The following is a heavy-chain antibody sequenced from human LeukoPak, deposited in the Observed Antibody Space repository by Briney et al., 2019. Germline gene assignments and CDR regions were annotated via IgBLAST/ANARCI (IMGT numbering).Heavy chain of an antibody. Sequence: SETLSLTCAVYGGSFSGYYWSWIRQPPGKGLEWIGEINHSGSTNYNPSLKSRVTISVDTSKNQFSLKLSSVTAADTAVYYCAGARDGGYSSSWYNYYYYMDVWGKGTTVTVSS. J-gene: IGHJ6*03. CDR2: INHSGST. D-gene: IGHD6-13*01. CDR3: AGARDGGYSSSWYNYYYYMDV. V-gene: IGHV4-34*01. CDR1: GGSFSGYY.